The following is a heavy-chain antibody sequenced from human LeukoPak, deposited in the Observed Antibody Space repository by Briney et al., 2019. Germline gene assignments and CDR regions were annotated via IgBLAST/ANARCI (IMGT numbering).Heavy chain of an antibody. V-gene: IGHV3-7*01. CDR2: MKQDGGEK. D-gene: IGHD3-16*01. Sequence: GGSLRLSCAASGFTFSDSWTSWVRQAPGKGLEWVANMKQDGGEKDYVDSVKGRFTISRDNARNSLYLQMGSLRAEDTAVYYCATYTHWVAGDVWGQGTTVTVSS. CDR3: ATYTHWVAGDV. CDR1: GFTFSDSW. J-gene: IGHJ6*02.